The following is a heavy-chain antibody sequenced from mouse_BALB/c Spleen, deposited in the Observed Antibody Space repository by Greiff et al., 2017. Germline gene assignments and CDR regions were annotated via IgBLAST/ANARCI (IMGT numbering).Heavy chain of an antibody. D-gene: IGHD4-1*01. J-gene: IGHJ4*01. CDR3: ATELGYAMDY. V-gene: IGHV1S56*01. CDR1: GYTFTSYY. Sequence: QVQLKQSGPELVKPGASVRISCKASGYTFTSYYIHWVKQRPGQGLEWIGWIYPGNVNTKYNEKFKGKATLTADKSSSTAYMQLSSLTSEDSAVYFCATELGYAMDYWGQGTSVTVSS. CDR2: IYPGNVNT.